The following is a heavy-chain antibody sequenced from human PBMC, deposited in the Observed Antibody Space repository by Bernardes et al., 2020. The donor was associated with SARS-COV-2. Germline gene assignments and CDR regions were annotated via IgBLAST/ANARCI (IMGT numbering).Heavy chain of an antibody. J-gene: IGHJ6*03. V-gene: IGHV4-59*08. CDR1: GGSISSYY. CDR2: IYYSGST. CDR3: ARQGDYYYYYYMDV. Sequence: ETLSLTCTVSGGSISSYYWSWIRQPPGKGLEWIGYIYYSGSTNYNPSLKSRVTISVDTSKNQFSLKLSSVTAADTAVYYCARQGDYYYYYYMDVWGKGNTVTVSS.